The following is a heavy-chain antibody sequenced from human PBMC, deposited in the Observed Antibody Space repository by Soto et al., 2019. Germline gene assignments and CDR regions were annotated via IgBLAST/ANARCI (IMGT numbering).Heavy chain of an antibody. D-gene: IGHD6-19*01. V-gene: IGHV3-73*02. Sequence: EVQLVESGGGLVQPGGSLKLSCAASGFTFSDSAMHWVRQATGKGLEWVGRIRSKANNYATAYAASVKGRFTISRDDSKNTAYLQMNSLKTEDTPVYYCTRRGAVAGVHLDYWGQGTLVTVSS. J-gene: IGHJ4*02. CDR2: IRSKANNYAT. CDR3: TRRGAVAGVHLDY. CDR1: GFTFSDSA.